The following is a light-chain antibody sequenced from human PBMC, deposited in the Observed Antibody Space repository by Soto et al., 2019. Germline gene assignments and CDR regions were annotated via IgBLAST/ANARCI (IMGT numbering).Light chain of an antibody. CDR3: QQSYTTPYT. Sequence: DIQMTQSPSSLSAFAGDRVTISCRAGPSISSYLNWYQQKPGKAPKLLIYAASSLQSGVPTRFSGSGSGTDFTLTISNLQPEDFATYYCQQSYTTPYTFGQGTKLEIK. J-gene: IGKJ2*01. V-gene: IGKV1-39*01. CDR1: PSISSY. CDR2: AAS.